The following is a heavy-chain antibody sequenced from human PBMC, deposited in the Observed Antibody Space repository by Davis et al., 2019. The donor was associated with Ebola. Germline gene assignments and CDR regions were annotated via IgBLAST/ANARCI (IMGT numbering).Heavy chain of an antibody. J-gene: IGHJ4*02. CDR2: ITDKIDGVRI. V-gene: IGHV3-15*01. CDR1: GFTFTTAW. Sequence: GGSLRLSCTASGFTFTTAWMRWVRQAPGKGLEWIGRITDKIDGVRIDYVAPVKGRFTISRDDSKNTLYLQMNSLKIEDSALYYCTTAGTGVDYWGQGTLVTVSS. D-gene: IGHD2-8*02. CDR3: TTAGTGVDY.